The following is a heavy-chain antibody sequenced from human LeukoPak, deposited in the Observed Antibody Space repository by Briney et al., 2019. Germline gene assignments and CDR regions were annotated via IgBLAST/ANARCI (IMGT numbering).Heavy chain of an antibody. CDR2: INSDGSST. Sequence: GGPVSLSCAASGFTYRIYWAHGLRQAPGEAGVCVSCINSDGSSTSYAGSVKGRFTISRDNAKNTLYLQMNSLRAEDTAVYYCARDVPLRFFDSARDYWGQGTLVTVSS. J-gene: IGHJ4*02. D-gene: IGHD3-3*01. V-gene: IGHV3-74*01. CDR3: ARDVPLRFFDSARDY. CDR1: GFTYRIYW.